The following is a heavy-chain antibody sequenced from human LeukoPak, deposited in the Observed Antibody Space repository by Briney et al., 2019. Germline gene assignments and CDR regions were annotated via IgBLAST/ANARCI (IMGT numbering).Heavy chain of an antibody. Sequence: ASVKLSCKASGYTFTSYGISWVRQAPGQGLEWMGWISAYNGNTNYAQKLQGRVTMTTDTSTSTAYMELRSLRSDDTAVYYCARVGSTVTTSLFDLWGQGTLVTVSS. CDR2: ISAYNGNT. D-gene: IGHD4-11*01. V-gene: IGHV1-18*01. CDR3: ARVGSTVTTSLFDL. J-gene: IGHJ5*02. CDR1: GYTFTSYG.